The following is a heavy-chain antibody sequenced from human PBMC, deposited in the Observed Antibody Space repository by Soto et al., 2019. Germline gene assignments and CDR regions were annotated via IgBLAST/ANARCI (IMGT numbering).Heavy chain of an antibody. V-gene: IGHV1-69*13. CDR2: IIPIFGTA. J-gene: IGHJ4*02. CDR1: GGTFSSYA. CDR3: ARAMYYYDSSGYYSPFDY. Sequence: GASVKVSCKASGGTFSSYAISWVRQAPGQRLEWMGGIIPIFGTANYAQKFQGRVTITADESTSTAYMELSSLRSEDTAVYYCARAMYYYDSSGYYSPFDYWGQGTLVTVSS. D-gene: IGHD3-22*01.